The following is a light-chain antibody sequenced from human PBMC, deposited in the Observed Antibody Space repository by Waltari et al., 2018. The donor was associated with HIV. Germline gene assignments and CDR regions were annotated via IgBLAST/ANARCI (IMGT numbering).Light chain of an antibody. V-gene: IGKV1-33*01. CDR3: QQYDDVPVT. J-gene: IGKJ2*01. CDR1: QDITNF. Sequence: DLQMTQSQSSLSAFVGDRVTITCQASQDITNFLNWYQQKPGEAPKLLIYDASNLKTGAPSRFSGGGFGTHFTFTITSLQPEDIGTYYCQQYDDVPVTFGQGTKLEI. CDR2: DAS.